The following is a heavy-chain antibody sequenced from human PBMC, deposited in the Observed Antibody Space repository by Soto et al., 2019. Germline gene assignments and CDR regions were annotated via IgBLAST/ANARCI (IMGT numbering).Heavy chain of an antibody. J-gene: IGHJ6*02. CDR1: GGIFSSYA. CDR3: AREMGKRAAADYYYYYGMDV. Sequence: SVKVSCKASGGIFSSYAISWVRQAPGQGLEWMGGIIPIFGTANYAQKFQGRVTITADESTSTAYMELSSLRSEDTAVYYCAREMGKRAAADYYYYYGMDVWGQGTTVTVSS. D-gene: IGHD6-13*01. CDR2: IIPIFGTA. V-gene: IGHV1-69*13.